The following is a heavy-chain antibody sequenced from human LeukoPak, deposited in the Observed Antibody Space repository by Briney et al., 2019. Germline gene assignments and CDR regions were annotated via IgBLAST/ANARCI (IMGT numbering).Heavy chain of an antibody. V-gene: IGHV3-53*01. CDR3: ARGGGYYPIDY. D-gene: IGHD2-15*01. CDR1: GITFSNAW. CDR2: LYSDGRT. Sequence: GGSLRLSCAGSGITFSNAWMSWVRQAPGKGLEWVSVLYSDGRTYYADSVKGRFTISRDTSKNTLYLQVNSLRAEDTAVYYCARGGGYYPIDYWGQGTLVTVSS. J-gene: IGHJ4*02.